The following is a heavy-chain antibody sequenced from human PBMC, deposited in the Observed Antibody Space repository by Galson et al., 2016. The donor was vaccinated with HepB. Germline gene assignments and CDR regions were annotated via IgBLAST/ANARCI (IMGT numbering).Heavy chain of an antibody. J-gene: IGHJ4*02. D-gene: IGHD3-10*01. CDR1: GFTFSSYG. V-gene: IGHV3-33*01. CDR2: IWYDGSND. CDR3: ASLGSLGSFSRGLY. Sequence: SLRLSCAASGFTFSSYGMHWVRQAPGTGLEWVAGIWYDGSNDYYAHSVKGRFTISRDNSKNTLYLQMNSLRAEDTAVYYCASLGSLGSFSRGLYWGQGTLVTVSS.